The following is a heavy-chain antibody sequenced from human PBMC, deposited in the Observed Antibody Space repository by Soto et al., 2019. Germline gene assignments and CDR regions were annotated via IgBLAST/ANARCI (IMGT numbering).Heavy chain of an antibody. CDR1: GYSFTSYW. Sequence: GESLKISCKGSGYSFTSYWIGWVRQMPGKGLEWMGIIYPGDSDTRYSPSFQGQVTISADKSISTAYLQWSSLKASDTAMYYCASTYHYDSSGYYAFDIWGQGTMVTVSS. V-gene: IGHV5-51*01. D-gene: IGHD3-22*01. CDR2: IYPGDSDT. CDR3: ASTYHYDSSGYYAFDI. J-gene: IGHJ3*02.